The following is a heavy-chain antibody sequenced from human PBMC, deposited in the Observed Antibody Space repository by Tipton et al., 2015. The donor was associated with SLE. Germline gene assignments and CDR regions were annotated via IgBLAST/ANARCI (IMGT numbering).Heavy chain of an antibody. CDR3: ARRRGEQWLVRVFDY. Sequence: TLSLTCTVSGGSISSGGYYWGWIRQPPGKGLEWIGSIYYSGSTYYNPSLKSRVTISVDTSKNQFSLKLSSVTAADTAVYYCARRRGEQWLVRVFDYWGQGTLVTVSS. CDR1: GGSISSGGYY. CDR2: IYYSGST. J-gene: IGHJ4*02. D-gene: IGHD6-19*01. V-gene: IGHV4-39*07.